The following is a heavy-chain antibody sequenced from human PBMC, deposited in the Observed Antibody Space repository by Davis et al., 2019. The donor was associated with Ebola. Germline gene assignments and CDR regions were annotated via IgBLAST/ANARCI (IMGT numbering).Heavy chain of an antibody. J-gene: IGHJ6*02. V-gene: IGHV1-46*01. D-gene: IGHD2-15*01. CDR2: INPSGCST. CDR3: ARSDVGYCSGGSCYPYYYYGMDV. CDR1: GYTFTSYY. Sequence: ASVKVSCKASGYTFTSYYMHWVRQAPGQGLEWMGIINPSGCSTSYAQKFQGRVTMTRDTSTSTVYMELSSLRSEDTAVYYCARSDVGYCSGGSCYPYYYYGMDVWGQGTTVTVSS.